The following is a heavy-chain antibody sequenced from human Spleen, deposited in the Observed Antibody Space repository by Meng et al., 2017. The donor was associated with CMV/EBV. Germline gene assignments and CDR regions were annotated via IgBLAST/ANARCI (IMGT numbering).Heavy chain of an antibody. CDR1: GFTLNNYE. CDR2: ISYDGRNE. D-gene: IGHD3-22*01. J-gene: IGHJ3*02. CDR3: ARDSSGSPGAFGI. Sequence: GGSLRLSCAASGFTLNNYEMNWVRQAPGKGLEWVTLISYDGRNEYYADSVKGRFTISRDNSKNTLYLQMNSLRPEDTAVYYCARDSSGSPGAFGIWGQGTMVTVSS. V-gene: IGHV3-30*04.